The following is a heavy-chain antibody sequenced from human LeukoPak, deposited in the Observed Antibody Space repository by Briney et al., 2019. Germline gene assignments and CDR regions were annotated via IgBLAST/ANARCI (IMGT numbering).Heavy chain of an antibody. D-gene: IGHD6-13*01. Sequence: GGSLRLSCAASEFTFNIYWMSWVRQAPGKGLEWVANIKQDGSEKNYADSVKGRFTISRDNAKNSLYLQMNSLRAEDTAVYYCARVSIAAAGTGVARVGKFDYWGQGTLVTVSS. V-gene: IGHV3-7*01. CDR2: IKQDGSEK. CDR1: EFTFNIYW. J-gene: IGHJ4*02. CDR3: ARVSIAAAGTGVARVGKFDY.